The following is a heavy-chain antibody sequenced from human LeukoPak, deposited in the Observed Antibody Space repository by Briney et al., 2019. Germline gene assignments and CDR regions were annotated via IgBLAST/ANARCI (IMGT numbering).Heavy chain of an antibody. Sequence: SETLSLTCTVSGYSISSGYYWGWIRQPPGKGLEWIGSIYHSGSTYYNPSLKSRVTISVDTSKNQFSLKLSSVTAADTAVYYCARHYGDYGGNYYYMDVWGKGTTVTVSS. J-gene: IGHJ6*03. CDR3: ARHYGDYGGNYYYMDV. V-gene: IGHV4-38-2*02. D-gene: IGHD4-17*01. CDR2: IYHSGST. CDR1: GYSISSGYY.